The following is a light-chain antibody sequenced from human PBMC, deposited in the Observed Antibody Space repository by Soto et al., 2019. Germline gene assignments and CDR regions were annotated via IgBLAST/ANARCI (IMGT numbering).Light chain of an antibody. V-gene: IGLV2-18*02. CDR2: DVS. CDR1: SSDVGGSNG. J-gene: IGLJ1*01. CDR3: SSYTSSSTYV. Sequence: QSALTQPPSVSGSPGQSVAISCTGTSSDVGGSNGVSWYQQPPGTAPKLIIYDVSNRPSGVPDRFSGSKSGSTASLIISGLQAEDEGDYYCSSYTSSSTYVFGTGTKLTVL.